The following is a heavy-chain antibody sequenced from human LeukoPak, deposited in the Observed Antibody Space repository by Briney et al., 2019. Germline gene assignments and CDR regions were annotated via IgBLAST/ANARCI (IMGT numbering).Heavy chain of an antibody. Sequence: GGSLRLSCAASGFTFSSYAMNWVRQAPGKGLEWVSAISGSGGSTYYADSVKGRVTISRDNSKNTLYLQMNSLRAEDTAVYYCARVPRKYYYDSSGFLDYYYYMDVWGKGTTVTVSS. CDR3: ARVPRKYYYDSSGFLDYYYYMDV. V-gene: IGHV3-23*01. D-gene: IGHD3-22*01. CDR1: GFTFSSYA. J-gene: IGHJ6*03. CDR2: ISGSGGST.